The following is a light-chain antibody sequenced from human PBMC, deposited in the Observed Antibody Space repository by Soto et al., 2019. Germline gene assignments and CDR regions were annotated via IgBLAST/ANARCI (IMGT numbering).Light chain of an antibody. J-gene: IGLJ2*01. Sequence: QSALTQPASVSGSPGQSITISCTGTSSDVGGYAYVSWYQHHPGKAPKLIIYDVSDRPSGVSNRFSGSKSGNTASLTISGLQAEDEADYYCNSYTSSTTLVFGGGTQLTVL. CDR3: NSYTSSTTLV. CDR1: SSDVGGYAY. CDR2: DVS. V-gene: IGLV2-14*03.